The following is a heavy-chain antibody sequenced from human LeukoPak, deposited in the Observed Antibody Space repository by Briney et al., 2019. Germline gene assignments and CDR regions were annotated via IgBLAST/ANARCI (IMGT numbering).Heavy chain of an antibody. J-gene: IGHJ3*02. V-gene: IGHV4-61*02. Sequence: PSETLSLTCTVSGGSISSGSYYWSWIRQPAGKGLEWIGRIYTSGSTNYNPSLKSRVTISVDTSKNQFSLKLSSVTAADTAVYYCARCILDKYVWGSYRYSVDAFDIWGQGTMVTVSS. CDR2: IYTSGST. D-gene: IGHD3-16*02. CDR1: GGSISSGSYY. CDR3: ARCILDKYVWGSYRYSVDAFDI.